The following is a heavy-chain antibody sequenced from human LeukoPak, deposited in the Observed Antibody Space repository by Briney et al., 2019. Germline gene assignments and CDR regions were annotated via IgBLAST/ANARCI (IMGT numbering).Heavy chain of an antibody. V-gene: IGHV3-48*02. Sequence: GGSLRLFCAASGFTFSSYSMKWVRQAPGKGLEWVSYISSSSSTIYYADSVKGRFTISRDNAKNSLYLQMNSLRDEDTAVYYCARDRKSTPGAFDIWGQGTMVTVSS. D-gene: IGHD2/OR15-2a*01. J-gene: IGHJ3*02. CDR1: GFTFSSYS. CDR2: ISSSSSTI. CDR3: ARDRKSTPGAFDI.